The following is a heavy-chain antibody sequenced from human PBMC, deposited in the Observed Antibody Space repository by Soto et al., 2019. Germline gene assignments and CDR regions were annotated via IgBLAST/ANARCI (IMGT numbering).Heavy chain of an antibody. CDR1: GGTFGSYA. CDR2: IIPIPGTA. D-gene: IGHD2-2*01. V-gene: IGHV1-69*01. Sequence: QVQLVQSGAEVKKPGSSVKVSCKASGGTFGSYAISWVRQAPGQGLEWMGGIIPIPGTANYAQKFQGRVTIAADESTSTAYMELSSLRSEDTAVYYCARSQGSSTSLEIYYYYYYGMEVWGQGTTVTVPS. J-gene: IGHJ6*02. CDR3: ARSQGSSTSLEIYYYYYYGMEV.